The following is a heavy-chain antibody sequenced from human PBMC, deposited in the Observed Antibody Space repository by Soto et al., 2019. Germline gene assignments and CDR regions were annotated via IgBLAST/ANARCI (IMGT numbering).Heavy chain of an antibody. V-gene: IGHV3-30*18. CDR3: AKDRSLSYYYGMDV. CDR2: ISYDGSNK. Sequence: QVQLVESGGGVVQPGRSLRLSCAASGFTFSSYGMHWVRQAPGKGLEWVAVISYDGSNKYYADSVKGRFTISRDNSKNTLYMQMNSLRAEDTAVYYCAKDRSLSYYYGMDVWGQGTTVTVSS. CDR1: GFTFSSYG. J-gene: IGHJ6*02. D-gene: IGHD3-10*01.